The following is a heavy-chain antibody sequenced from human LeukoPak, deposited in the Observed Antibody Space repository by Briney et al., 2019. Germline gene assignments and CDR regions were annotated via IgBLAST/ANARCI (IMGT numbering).Heavy chain of an antibody. CDR1: GFTFSNYV. CDR3: ETERLRVAFDH. CDR2: ISTNGGTT. Sequence: GGSLRLSCSASGFTFSNYVMHWVRQAPGKGLEYVSAISTNGGTTDYADSVKGRFTISRDNPKNTLYLQMSSLRDEDTAVYYCETERLRVAFDHWGQGTLVTVSP. V-gene: IGHV3-64D*09. D-gene: IGHD6-25*01. J-gene: IGHJ4*02.